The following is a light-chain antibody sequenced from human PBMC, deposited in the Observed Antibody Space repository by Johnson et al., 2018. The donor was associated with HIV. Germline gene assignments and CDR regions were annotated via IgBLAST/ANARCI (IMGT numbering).Light chain of an antibody. CDR2: DNN. Sequence: TQPPSVSAAPGQKVTISCSGSSSNIGNNYVSWYQQLPGTAPKLLIYDNNKRPSGIPDRFSGSKSGTSATLGITGLQTGDEADYYCGTWDSSLSSYVCGTGTKVTVL. CDR3: GTWDSSLSSYV. CDR1: SSNIGNNY. J-gene: IGLJ1*01. V-gene: IGLV1-51*01.